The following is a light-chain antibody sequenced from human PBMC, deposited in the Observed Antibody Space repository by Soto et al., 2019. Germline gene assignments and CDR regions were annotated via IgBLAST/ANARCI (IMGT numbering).Light chain of an antibody. V-gene: IGLV2-14*01. CDR2: EVS. CDR3: CSYTSTNTPVV. Sequence: QSVLTQPASVSGSPGQSITISCTGTRSDVGGYNYVSWYQQHPGKAPKLMISEVSNRPSGVSNRFSGSKSGNTASLTISGLQAEDEADYYCCSYTSTNTPVVFGGGTKLTVL. J-gene: IGLJ2*01. CDR1: RSDVGGYNY.